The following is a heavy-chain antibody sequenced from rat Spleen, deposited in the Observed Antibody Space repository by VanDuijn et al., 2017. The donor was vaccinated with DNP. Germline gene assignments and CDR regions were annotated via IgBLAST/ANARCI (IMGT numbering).Heavy chain of an antibody. CDR2: NTNTGGST. Sequence: EVQLVESGGGLVQPGRSMKLSCAASGFTFSNYGMAWVRQAPKKGLEGVASNTNTGGSTYYPDSVKGRFTISRDDAKSSLYLQMNSLKSEDTATYYCARSDSYGFPYWGQGTLVTVSS. CDR3: ARSDSYGFPY. D-gene: IGHD1-2*01. J-gene: IGHJ3*01. CDR1: GFTFSNYG. V-gene: IGHV5-25*01.